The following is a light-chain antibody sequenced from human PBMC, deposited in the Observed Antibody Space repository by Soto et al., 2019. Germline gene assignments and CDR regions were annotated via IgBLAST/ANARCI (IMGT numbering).Light chain of an antibody. CDR3: QQYNNWPRT. CDR1: QSVSSN. Sequence: EIVMTQSPATLSVSPGERATLSCRASQSVSSNLAWYQQQPGQAPRLLIYGASTRATGIPATFSGSGSGTEFTLTISILQSEDFAVYYCQQYNNWPRTCGQGTKVEIK. CDR2: GAS. J-gene: IGKJ1*01. V-gene: IGKV3-15*01.